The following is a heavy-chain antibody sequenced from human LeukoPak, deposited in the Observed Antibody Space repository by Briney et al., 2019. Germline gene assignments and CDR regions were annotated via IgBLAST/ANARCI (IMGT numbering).Heavy chain of an antibody. V-gene: IGHV3-23*01. CDR2: ISGSGDGT. CDR3: AKTVPAADY. J-gene: IGHJ4*02. CDR1: GFTFSKNA. D-gene: IGHD2-2*01. Sequence: GGSLRLSCAASGFTFSKNAMSWVRQAPGKGLEWVSAISGSGDGTYYAGPVKGRFTISRDNSKNTLYLQMNSLRAEDTAVYYCAKTVPAADYWGQGILVTVSS.